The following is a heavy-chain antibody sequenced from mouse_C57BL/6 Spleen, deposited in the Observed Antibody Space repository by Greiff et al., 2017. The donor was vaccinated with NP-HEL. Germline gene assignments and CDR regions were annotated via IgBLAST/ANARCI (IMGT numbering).Heavy chain of an antibody. CDR1: GYTFTDYY. V-gene: IGHV1-26*01. J-gene: IGHJ4*01. CDR2: INPNNGGT. CDR3: ARPLTGTRGAMDY. Sequence: VQLQQSGPELVKPGASVKISCKASGYTFTDYYMNWVKQSHGKSLEWIGDINPNNGGTSYNQKFKGKATLTVDKSSSTAYMERRSLTSEDSAVYYCARPLTGTRGAMDYWGQGTSVTVSS. D-gene: IGHD4-1*01.